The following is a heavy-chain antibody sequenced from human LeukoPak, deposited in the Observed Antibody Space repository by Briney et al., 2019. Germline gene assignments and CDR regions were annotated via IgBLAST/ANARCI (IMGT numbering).Heavy chain of an antibody. CDR2: ISGSGGST. CDR3: AAGLDTAMVSPFFDY. V-gene: IGHV3-23*01. J-gene: IGHJ4*02. D-gene: IGHD5-18*01. Sequence: GGSLRLSCTASGFTFADYLMSWFRQAPGKGLEWVSAISGSGGSTYYADSVKGRFTISRDNSKNTLYLQMNSLRAEDTAVYYCAAGLDTAMVSPFFDYWGQGTLVTVSS. CDR1: GFTFADYL.